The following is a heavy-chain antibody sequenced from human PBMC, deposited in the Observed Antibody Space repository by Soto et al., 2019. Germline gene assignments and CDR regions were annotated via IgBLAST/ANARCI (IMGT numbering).Heavy chain of an antibody. Sequence: PGGLLRLWWGASGGTCRDYGGSWVRQAPGKGLEWVSGISGSGGSKYYAESVKGRFTISRDNSENTLNLQMNSLRAEDTAVYYCAKDRQGSGYDILPDYYNPYYLDYWGQGTLVTVSS. CDR2: ISGSGGSK. CDR1: GGTCRDYG. J-gene: IGHJ4*02. D-gene: IGHD3-9*01. CDR3: AKDRQGSGYDILPDYYNPYYLDY. V-gene: IGHV3-23*01.